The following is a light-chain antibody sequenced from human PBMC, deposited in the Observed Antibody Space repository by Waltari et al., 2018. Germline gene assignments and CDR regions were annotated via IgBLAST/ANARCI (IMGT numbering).Light chain of an antibody. CDR3: QQYDISPLT. V-gene: IGKV3-20*01. Sequence: EIVLTQSPGTLSLSPGERATHSCRASQTVRTTYLAWYQQKPGQAPTLVIHDTSSRATGIPDRFSGSGSGTDFSLTISSLEPEDFAVYYCQQYDISPLTFGGGTKVETK. CDR2: DTS. CDR1: QTVRTTY. J-gene: IGKJ4*01.